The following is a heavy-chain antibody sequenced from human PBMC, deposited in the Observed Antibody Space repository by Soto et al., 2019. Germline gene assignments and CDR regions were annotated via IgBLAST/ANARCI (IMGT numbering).Heavy chain of an antibody. V-gene: IGHV3-48*02. CDR3: ARGDCSGGSCYGIDV. CDR2: IGNTLDTI. Sequence: GGSLRLSWSASGFAFRGHTMNWVRQAPGKGLEWVAYIGNTLDTIYYADSVKGRFIISRDDAMKSVFLHMSSLRDDDTAVYYCARGDCSGGSCYGIDVWGRGNTVTASS. D-gene: IGHD2-15*01. J-gene: IGHJ6*02. CDR1: GFAFRGHT.